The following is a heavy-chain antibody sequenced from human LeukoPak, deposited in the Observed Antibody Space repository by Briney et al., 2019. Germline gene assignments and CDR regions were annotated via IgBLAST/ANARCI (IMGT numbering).Heavy chain of an antibody. Sequence: GGSLRLSCAASGFTFTTYAMSWVRQAPGKGLEWVSTIGGNSGNIYYADSVKGRFAISRDNSKNSLYLQMNSLRVEDTAVYFCAKEGRLIGYCNSISCYLDYWGQGTLVTVSS. V-gene: IGHV3-23*01. CDR1: GFTFTTYA. CDR3: AKEGRLIGYCNSISCYLDY. D-gene: IGHD2-2*01. J-gene: IGHJ4*02. CDR2: IGGNSGNI.